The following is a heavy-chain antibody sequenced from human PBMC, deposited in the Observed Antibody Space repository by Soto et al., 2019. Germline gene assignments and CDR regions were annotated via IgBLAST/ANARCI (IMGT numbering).Heavy chain of an antibody. V-gene: IGHV1-2*04. CDR1: GYTFTGYY. D-gene: IGHD5-12*01. J-gene: IGHJ4*02. Sequence: ASVKVSCKASGYTFTGYYMHWVRQAPGQGLEWMGWINPNSGGTNYAQKFQGWVTMTRDTSISTAYMELSRLRSDDTAVYYCAREYSGYDTHPYFDYWGQGTLVTVSS. CDR3: AREYSGYDTHPYFDY. CDR2: INPNSGGT.